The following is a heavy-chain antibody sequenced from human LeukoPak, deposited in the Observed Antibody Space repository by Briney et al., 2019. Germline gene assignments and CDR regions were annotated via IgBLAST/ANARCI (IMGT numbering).Heavy chain of an antibody. Sequence: GYIYHSGSTYYNPSLKSRVTISADRSKNQFSLKLSSVTAADTAVYYCARHGADYSNYYFDYWGQGTLVTVSS. CDR3: ARHGADYSNYYFDY. J-gene: IGHJ4*02. CDR2: IYHSGST. V-gene: IGHV4-30-2*04. D-gene: IGHD4-11*01.